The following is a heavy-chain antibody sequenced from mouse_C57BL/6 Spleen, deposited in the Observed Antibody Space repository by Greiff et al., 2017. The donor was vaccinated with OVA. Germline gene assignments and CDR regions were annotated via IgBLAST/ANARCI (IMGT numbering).Heavy chain of an antibody. D-gene: IGHD2-4*01. Sequence: EVQVVESGGGLVQPKGSLKLSCAASGFSFNTYAMNWVRQAPGKGLEWVARIRSKSNNYATYYADSVKDRFTISRDDSESMLYLQMNNLKTEDTAMYYCVRQGDYDGAWFAYWGQGTLVTVSA. CDR2: IRSKSNNYAT. CDR1: GFSFNTYA. V-gene: IGHV10-1*01. J-gene: IGHJ3*01. CDR3: VRQGDYDGAWFAY.